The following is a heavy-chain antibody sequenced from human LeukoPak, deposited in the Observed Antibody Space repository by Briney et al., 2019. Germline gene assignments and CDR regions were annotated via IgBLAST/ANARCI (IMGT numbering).Heavy chain of an antibody. Sequence: SETLSLTCTVSGGSISSGSYYWGWIRQPPGKGLEWIGSIYYSGSTYYNPSLKSRVTISVDTSKNQFSLKLSSVTAADTAVYYCARGEGIALDFDYWGQGTLVTVSS. CDR2: IYYSGST. CDR3: ARGEGIALDFDY. D-gene: IGHD6-13*01. V-gene: IGHV4-39*07. J-gene: IGHJ4*02. CDR1: GGSISSGSYY.